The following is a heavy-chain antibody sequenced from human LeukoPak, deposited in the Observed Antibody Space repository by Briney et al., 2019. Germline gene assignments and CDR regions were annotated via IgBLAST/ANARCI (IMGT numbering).Heavy chain of an antibody. CDR3: ARVAVAGTGSDAFDI. V-gene: IGHV1-18*01. CDR2: ISAYNGNT. Sequence: ASVKVSCKASGYTFTSYGISWVRQAPGQGLERMGWISAYNGNTNYAQKLQGRVTMTTDTSTSTAYMELRSLRSDDTAVYYCARVAVAGTGSDAFDIWGQGTMVTVSS. CDR1: GYTFTSYG. D-gene: IGHD6-19*01. J-gene: IGHJ3*02.